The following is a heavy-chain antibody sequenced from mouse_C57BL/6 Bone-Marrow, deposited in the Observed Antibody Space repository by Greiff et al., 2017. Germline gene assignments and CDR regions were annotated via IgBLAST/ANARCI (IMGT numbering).Heavy chain of an antibody. CDR3: AGVTTRYAMDY. Sequence: QVQLQQPGAELVMPGASVKLSCKASGYTFTSYWMHWVKQRPGQGLEWIGEIDPSDSYTNYNQKFKGKSTLTVDKSSSTAYMPLSSLTSEDSAVYYCAGVTTRYAMDYWGQGTSVTVSS. J-gene: IGHJ4*01. CDR2: IDPSDSYT. CDR1: GYTFTSYW. D-gene: IGHD2-2*01. V-gene: IGHV1-69*01.